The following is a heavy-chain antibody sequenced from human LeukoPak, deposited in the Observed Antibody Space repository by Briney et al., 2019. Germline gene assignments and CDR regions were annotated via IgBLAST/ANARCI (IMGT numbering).Heavy chain of an antibody. J-gene: IGHJ4*02. CDR2: ISWSSGNI. V-gene: IGHV3-9*01. D-gene: IGHD2-2*01. CDR1: GFIFDDYA. Sequence: GGSLRLSCAASGFIFDDYAMHWVRQAPGKGLEWVSGISWSSGNIGYADSVKGRFTISRDNAKNSLYLQMNSLRAEDTAVYYCARDLRRRPLSSFDYWGQGTLVTVSS. CDR3: ARDLRRRPLSSFDY.